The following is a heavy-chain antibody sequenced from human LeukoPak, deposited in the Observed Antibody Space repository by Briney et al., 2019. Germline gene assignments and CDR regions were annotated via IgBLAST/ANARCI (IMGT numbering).Heavy chain of an antibody. CDR3: ARGGYSYGTFDP. V-gene: IGHV4-59*01. D-gene: IGHD5-18*01. CDR1: GGSISSYY. J-gene: IGHJ5*02. Sequence: PSGTLSLTCAVSGGSISSYYWSWIRQPPGKGLEWIGYIYYSGSTNYNPSLKSRVTISVDTSKNQFSLKLSSVTAADTAVYYCARGGYSYGTFDPWGQGTLVTVSS. CDR2: IYYSGST.